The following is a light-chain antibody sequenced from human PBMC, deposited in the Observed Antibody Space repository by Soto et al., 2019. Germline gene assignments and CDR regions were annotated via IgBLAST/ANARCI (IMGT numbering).Light chain of an antibody. Sequence: IQMTQSRYSLSASVGDRVTITFQASQDISRYLNWYQHKPGKAPKLLTSTASTLQTGVPSRFDGSGSGTDFTLTINNLQPEDFATYYCQQSYSTSITFGQGTRLEI. CDR1: QDISRY. J-gene: IGKJ5*01. CDR3: QQSYSTSIT. V-gene: IGKV1-39*01. CDR2: TAS.